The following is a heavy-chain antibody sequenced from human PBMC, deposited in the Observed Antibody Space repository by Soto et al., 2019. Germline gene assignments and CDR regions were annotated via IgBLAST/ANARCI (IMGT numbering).Heavy chain of an antibody. Sequence: PSETLSLTCTVSGGSLSSGSYYWSWLRQPQGKGLEWIGYIYYSGSTNYNPSLKSRVTISVDTSKNQFSLKLSSVTAADTAVYYCARGDGYDFWSGYYSFGYYYYGMDVWGQGTTVTVSS. CDR2: IYYSGST. J-gene: IGHJ6*02. V-gene: IGHV4-61*01. D-gene: IGHD3-3*01. CDR3: ARGDGYDFWSGYYSFGYYYYGMDV. CDR1: GGSLSSGSYY.